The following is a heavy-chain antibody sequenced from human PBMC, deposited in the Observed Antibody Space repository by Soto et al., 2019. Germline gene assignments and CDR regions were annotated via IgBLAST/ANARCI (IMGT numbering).Heavy chain of an antibody. CDR1: GYTFTSYA. Sequence: QVQLVQSGAEEKKPGASVKVSCKASGYTFTSYAMHWVRQAPGQRLEWMGWINAGNGNTKYSQKFQGRVTITRDTSASTAYMELSSLRSEDTAVYYCARDPYYGDYGTSPADDYWGQGTLVTVSS. J-gene: IGHJ4*02. V-gene: IGHV1-3*05. CDR3: ARDPYYGDYGTSPADDY. D-gene: IGHD4-17*01. CDR2: INAGNGNT.